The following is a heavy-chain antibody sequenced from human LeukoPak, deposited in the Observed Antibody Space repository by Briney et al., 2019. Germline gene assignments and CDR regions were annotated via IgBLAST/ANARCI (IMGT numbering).Heavy chain of an antibody. J-gene: IGHJ4*02. Sequence: PGGSLRLSCAASGFTFSDYYMSWIRQAPGKGLEWVSYISSSGSTIYYADSVKGRFTISRDNAKNSLYLQMNSLRAEDTAVYYCASEYYYDSSGPHARDDYWGQGTLVTVSS. D-gene: IGHD3-22*01. V-gene: IGHV3-11*01. CDR2: ISSSGSTI. CDR1: GFTFSDYY. CDR3: ASEYYYDSSGPHARDDY.